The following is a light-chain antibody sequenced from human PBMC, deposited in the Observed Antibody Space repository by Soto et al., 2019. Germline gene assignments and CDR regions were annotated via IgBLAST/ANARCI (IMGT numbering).Light chain of an antibody. CDR1: SSDVGAYNY. CDR3: CSYTSSSTYV. Sequence: QSALAQPASVSGSPGQSITISCTGTSSDVGAYNYVSWFQQYPGKAPKLMIYDVSNRPSGVSNRFSGSKSGNTASLTISGLQAEDEADYYCCSYTSSSTYVLGTGTKVTVL. CDR2: DVS. V-gene: IGLV2-14*01. J-gene: IGLJ1*01.